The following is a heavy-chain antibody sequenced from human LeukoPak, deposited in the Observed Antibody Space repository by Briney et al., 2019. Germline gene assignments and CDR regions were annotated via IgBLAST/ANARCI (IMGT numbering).Heavy chain of an antibody. CDR1: GYTFTGYY. V-gene: IGHV1-2*02. CDR2: INPNSGGT. CDR3: ARDLAAGSFYYYYYMDV. Sequence: ASVKVSCKASGYTFTGYYIHWVRQAPGQGLEWMGWINPNSGGTNYAQKFQGRVTMTRDTSISTAYMELSRLRSDDTAVYYCARDLAAGSFYYYYYMDVWGKGTTVTVSS. D-gene: IGHD6-13*01. J-gene: IGHJ6*03.